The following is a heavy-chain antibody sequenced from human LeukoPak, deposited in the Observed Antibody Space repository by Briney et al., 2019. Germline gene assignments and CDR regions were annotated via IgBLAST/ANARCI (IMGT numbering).Heavy chain of an antibody. D-gene: IGHD2-15*01. Sequence: PRGSLRLSCAASGFTFSSYAMSWVRQAPGKGLEWVSSICVSDGSTYYADSVKGRFLISRDNSKDTLYLQMDRLRAEDTARYYCAKGGTDSCYTGNAYWGQGALVTVSS. V-gene: IGHV3-23*01. CDR1: GFTFSSYA. J-gene: IGHJ4*02. CDR3: AKGGTDSCYTGNAY. CDR2: ICVSDGST.